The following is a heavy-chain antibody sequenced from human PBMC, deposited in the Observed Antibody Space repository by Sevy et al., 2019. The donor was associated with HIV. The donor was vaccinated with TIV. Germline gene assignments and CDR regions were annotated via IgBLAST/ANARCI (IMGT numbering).Heavy chain of an antibody. CDR1: GGTFSSYA. J-gene: IGHJ5*02. CDR3: VRGSGSKTWFDP. D-gene: IGHD5-12*01. CDR2: IIPIFGTA. Sequence: ASVKVSCKTSGGTFSSYAISWVRQAPGQGLEWMGGIIPIFGTANYAQKFQGRVTITADESTSTAYMDLGSLRSEDTAVYYCVRGSGSKTWFDPWGQGTLVTVSS. V-gene: IGHV1-69*13.